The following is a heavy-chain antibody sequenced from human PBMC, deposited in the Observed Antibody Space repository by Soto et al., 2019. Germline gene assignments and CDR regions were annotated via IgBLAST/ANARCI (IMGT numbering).Heavy chain of an antibody. CDR3: ASDSSGYYSRVEYFQH. V-gene: IGHV3-30*03. CDR2: MSYDGSNK. J-gene: IGHJ1*01. Sequence: QVQLVESGGGVVQPGRSLRLSCAASGFTFSSYGMHWVRQAPGKGLEWVAVMSYDGSNKYYADSVKGRFTISRDNSKNTLYLQMNSLRAEYTAVYYCASDSSGYYSRVEYFQHWGQGTLVTVSS. D-gene: IGHD3-22*01. CDR1: GFTFSSYG.